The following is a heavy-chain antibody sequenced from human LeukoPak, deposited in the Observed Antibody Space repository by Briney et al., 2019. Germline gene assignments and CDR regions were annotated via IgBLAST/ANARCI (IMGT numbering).Heavy chain of an antibody. Sequence: PGGSLRLSCAASGFTFSSYWMSWVRQAPGKGLEWVANIKQDGSEKYYVDSVKGRFTISRDNAKNSLYLQMNSLRAEDTAVYYCAREDYDILTDQQGALDIWGQGTMVTVSS. J-gene: IGHJ3*02. CDR1: GFTFSSYW. V-gene: IGHV3-7*01. D-gene: IGHD3-9*01. CDR2: IKQDGSEK. CDR3: AREDYDILTDQQGALDI.